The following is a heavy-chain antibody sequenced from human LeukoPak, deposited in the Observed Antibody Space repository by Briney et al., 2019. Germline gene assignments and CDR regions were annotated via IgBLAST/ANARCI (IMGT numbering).Heavy chain of an antibody. Sequence: GGSLRLSCAGSGFTFSSYEMNWVRQAPGKGLEWVSYISSSGSTIYYADSVKGRFTVSRDNAKNSLYLQMNSLRAEDTAIYYCARLRDGSRGYDFDHWGQGTLVTVSS. D-gene: IGHD5-12*01. V-gene: IGHV3-48*03. J-gene: IGHJ4*02. CDR1: GFTFSSYE. CDR3: ARLRDGSRGYDFDH. CDR2: ISSSGSTI.